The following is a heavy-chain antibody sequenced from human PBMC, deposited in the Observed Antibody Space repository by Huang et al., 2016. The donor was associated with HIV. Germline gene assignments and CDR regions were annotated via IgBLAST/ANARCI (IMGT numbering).Heavy chain of an antibody. V-gene: IGHV1-69*13. D-gene: IGHD5-18*01. CDR1: GGHFSSYA. CDR3: ARTAYSYGFRQGYNWFDP. Sequence: QVLLVQSGAEVRKPGSSVKVSCTAFGGHFSSYAISWVRQAPGQGLEWMGGSIPILGTANDTQKFQGRVTITVDESTNTGYMELTRLTSEDTAVYYCARTAYSYGFRQGYNWFDPWGQGTPVTVSS. J-gene: IGHJ5*02. CDR2: SIPILGTA.